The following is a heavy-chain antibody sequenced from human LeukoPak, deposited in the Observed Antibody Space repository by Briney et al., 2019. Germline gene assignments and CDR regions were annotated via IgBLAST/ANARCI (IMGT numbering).Heavy chain of an antibody. J-gene: IGHJ4*02. D-gene: IGHD4-23*01. Sequence: GGSLRLSCAASGFTFSDYYMSWIRQAPGKGLQWLAYSSTSGSITYYADSVKGRFTISRDNAKNSLYLQMNSLRAEDTAVYYCARDLHGGNSGDDYWGQGTLVTVSS. CDR1: GFTFSDYY. V-gene: IGHV3-11*04. CDR2: SSTSGSIT. CDR3: ARDLHGGNSGDDY.